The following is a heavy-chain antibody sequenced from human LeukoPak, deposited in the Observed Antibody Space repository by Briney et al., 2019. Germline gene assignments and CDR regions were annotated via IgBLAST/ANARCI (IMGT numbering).Heavy chain of an antibody. CDR1: GFTFSTYW. CDR2: INSDGSNT. CDR3: ARAGVATVTRYFDY. Sequence: GGSLRLSCAASGFTFSTYWMHWVRQAPGKGRVWVSRINSDGSNTNYADSVRGRFTISRDNAKNTLYLQMNSLTAEDTAVYYCARAGVATVTRYFDYWGQGTLVTVSS. J-gene: IGHJ4*02. D-gene: IGHD5-12*01. V-gene: IGHV3-74*01.